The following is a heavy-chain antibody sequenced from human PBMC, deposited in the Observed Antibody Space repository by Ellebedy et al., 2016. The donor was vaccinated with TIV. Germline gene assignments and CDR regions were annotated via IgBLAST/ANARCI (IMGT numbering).Heavy chain of an antibody. D-gene: IGHD3-22*01. CDR2: IYTSGST. CDR3: AREKVNYEFGLDV. Sequence: SETLSLTCTVSGGSISSYYWSWIRQPAGKGLEWIGRIYTSGSTNYNPSLKSRLTMSVDTSKNQFSLKLDSVTAADTAVYYCAREKVNYEFGLDVWGQGTTVSVSS. J-gene: IGHJ6*02. CDR1: GGSISSYY. V-gene: IGHV4-4*07.